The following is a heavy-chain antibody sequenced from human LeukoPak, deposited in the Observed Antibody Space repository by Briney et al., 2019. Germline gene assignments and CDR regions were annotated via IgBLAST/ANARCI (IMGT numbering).Heavy chain of an antibody. D-gene: IGHD2-8*01. CDR3: ARDLCQGTCGYCTNGVCYTDVGGDY. V-gene: IGHV1-18*01. CDR1: GYTFTSYG. Sequence: ASVTVSCKASGYTFTSYGISWVRQAPGQGLEWMGWISAYNGNTNYAQKLQGRVTMTTDTSTSTAYMELRSLRSDDTAVYYCARDLCQGTCGYCTNGVCYTDVGGDYWGQGTLVTVSS. J-gene: IGHJ4*02. CDR2: ISAYNGNT.